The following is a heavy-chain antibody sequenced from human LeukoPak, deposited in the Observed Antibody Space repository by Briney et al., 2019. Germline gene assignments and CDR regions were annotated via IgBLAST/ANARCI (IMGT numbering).Heavy chain of an antibody. CDR3: ARDEGELRPFDY. Sequence: PSQTLSLTCTVSGGSISSGGYYWSWIRQPPGKGLEWIGYIYHSGSTYYNPSLKSRVTISVDRSKNQFSLKLSSVTAADTAVYYCARDEGELRPFDYWGQGTLVTVSS. D-gene: IGHD3-16*01. CDR1: GGSISSGGYY. CDR2: IYHSGST. J-gene: IGHJ4*02. V-gene: IGHV4-30-2*01.